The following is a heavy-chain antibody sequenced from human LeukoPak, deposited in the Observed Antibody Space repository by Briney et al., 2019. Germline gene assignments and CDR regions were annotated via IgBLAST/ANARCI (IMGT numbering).Heavy chain of an antibody. CDR2: IYYSGST. Sequence: PSQTLSLTCTVSGGSISSGDYYWSWIRQPPGKGLEWIGYIYYSGSTYYNPSLKSRVTISVDTSKNQFSLKLSSVTAADTAVYYCARDVTLGDYSNYDVHYYYYGMDVWGQGTTVIVSS. D-gene: IGHD4-11*01. CDR3: ARDVTLGDYSNYDVHYYYYGMDV. CDR1: GGSISSGDYY. V-gene: IGHV4-30-4*01. J-gene: IGHJ6*02.